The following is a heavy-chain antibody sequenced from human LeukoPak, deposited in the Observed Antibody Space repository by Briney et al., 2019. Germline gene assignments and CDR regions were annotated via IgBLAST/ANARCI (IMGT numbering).Heavy chain of an antibody. D-gene: IGHD3-10*01. CDR3: ARGFINYMDV. CDR2: IYYSGST. J-gene: IGHJ6*03. V-gene: IGHV4-59*12. CDR1: GGSISSYY. Sequence: SETLSLTCTVSGGSISSYYWSWIRQPPGKGLEWIGYIYYSGSTYYNPSLKSRVTISVDTSKNQFSLKLSSVTAADTAVYYCARGFINYMDVWGKGTTVTVSS.